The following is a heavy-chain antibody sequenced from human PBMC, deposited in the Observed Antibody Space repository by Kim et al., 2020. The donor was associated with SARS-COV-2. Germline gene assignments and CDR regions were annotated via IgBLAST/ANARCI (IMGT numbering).Heavy chain of an antibody. D-gene: IGHD3-10*01. J-gene: IGHJ3*02. CDR2: IYYSGST. V-gene: IGHV4-59*08. CDR1: GGSISSYY. Sequence: SETLSLTCTVSGGSISSYYWSWIRQPPGKGLEWIGYIYYSGSTNYSPSLKSRVTISVDTSKNQFSLKLSSVTAAHTAVYYCARQGTMVRGVNLNAFDIWGQGTMVTVSS. CDR3: ARQGTMVRGVNLNAFDI.